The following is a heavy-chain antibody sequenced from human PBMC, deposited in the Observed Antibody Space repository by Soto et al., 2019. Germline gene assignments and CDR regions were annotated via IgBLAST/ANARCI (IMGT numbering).Heavy chain of an antibody. CDR1: GFTFSSYS. J-gene: IGHJ4*02. CDR3: ARDPALSYGGNSVGSFAY. V-gene: IGHV3-48*02. Sequence: EVQLVESGGGLVQPGGSLRLSCAASGFTFSSYSMNWVRQAPGKGLEWVSYISSSSSTIYYADSVKGRFTISRDNAKNSLYLQMNSLRDEDTAVYYCARDPALSYGGNSVGSFAYWGQGTLVTVSS. D-gene: IGHD2-21*02. CDR2: ISSSSSTI.